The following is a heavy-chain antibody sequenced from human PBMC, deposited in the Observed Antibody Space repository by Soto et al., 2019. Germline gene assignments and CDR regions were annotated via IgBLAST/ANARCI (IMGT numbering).Heavy chain of an antibody. CDR3: AKESMIVALDY. V-gene: IGHV3-30*18. J-gene: IGHJ4*02. CDR2: ISYDGSNK. D-gene: IGHD3-22*01. Sequence: GGSLRLSCAASGFTFSSYGMHWVRQAPGKGLEWVAVISYDGSNKYYADSVKGRFTISRDNSKNTLYLQMNSLRTEDTAVYYCAKESMIVALDYWGQGTLVTVSS. CDR1: GFTFSSYG.